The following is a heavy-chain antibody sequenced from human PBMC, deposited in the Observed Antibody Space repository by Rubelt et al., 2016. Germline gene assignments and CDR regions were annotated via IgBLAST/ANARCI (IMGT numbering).Heavy chain of an antibody. CDR1: GFTFSSYW. Sequence: EVQLVESGGGLVQPGGSLRLSCAASGFTFSSYWMSWVRQAPGKGLEWVANIKQDGSEKYYVDSVKGRFTISRDNAKNSLYLKMNSLRAEDTAVYYCARDLGSDSSSFGAFVIWGQGTMVTVSS. J-gene: IGHJ3*02. V-gene: IGHV3-7*03. CDR3: ARDLGSDSSSFGAFVI. D-gene: IGHD6-13*01. CDR2: IKQDGSEK.